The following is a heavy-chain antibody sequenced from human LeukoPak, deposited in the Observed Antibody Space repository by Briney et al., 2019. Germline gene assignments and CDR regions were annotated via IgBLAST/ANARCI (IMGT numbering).Heavy chain of an antibody. J-gene: IGHJ4*02. CDR1: GGSISSGGYY. CDR3: ARYSSGWYYFDY. CDR2: IYYSGST. D-gene: IGHD6-19*01. Sequence: SETLSLTCTVSGGSISSGGYYWSWIRQHPGKGLEWIGYIYYSGSTYYNPSLKGRVTISVDTSKNQFSLKLSSVTAADTAVYYCARYSSGWYYFDYWGPGTLVTVSS. V-gene: IGHV4-31*03.